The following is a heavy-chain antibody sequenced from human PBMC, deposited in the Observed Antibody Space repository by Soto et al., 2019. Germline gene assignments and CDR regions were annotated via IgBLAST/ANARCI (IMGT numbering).Heavy chain of an antibody. V-gene: IGHV1-18*01. D-gene: IGHD3-3*01. CDR3: ARALQGYDFWSGYSSYYYYGMDV. CDR1: GYTFTSYG. J-gene: IGHJ6*02. CDR2: ISAYNGNT. Sequence: GASVKVACKASGYTFTSYGISWVRQAPGQGLEWMGWISAYNGNTNYSQKLQGRVTMTTDTSTSTDYMELRSLRSDDTAVYYCARALQGYDFWSGYSSYYYYGMDVWGQGTTVTVSS.